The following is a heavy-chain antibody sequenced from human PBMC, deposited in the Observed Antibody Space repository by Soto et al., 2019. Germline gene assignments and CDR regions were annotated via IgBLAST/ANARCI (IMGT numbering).Heavy chain of an antibody. D-gene: IGHD2-8*01. Sequence: PGESLKISCKCSGYSFPTTWISWVRQMPGKGLEWMGWIDPSDSYTSYRPSFQGHVTISVDKSISTAYLQLSSLQASDTAMYYCARHKKNADALHDYWGKGTLVTVSS. J-gene: IGHJ4*02. CDR3: ARHKKNADALHDY. CDR2: IDPSDSYT. CDR1: GYSFPTTW. V-gene: IGHV5-10-1*01.